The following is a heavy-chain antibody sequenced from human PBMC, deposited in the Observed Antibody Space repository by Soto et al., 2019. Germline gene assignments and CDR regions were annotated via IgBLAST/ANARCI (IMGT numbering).Heavy chain of an antibody. D-gene: IGHD3-3*01. J-gene: IGHJ6*03. CDR3: AKGQVLRFLEWLPLSMDV. V-gene: IGHV3-23*01. CDR1: GFTFSSYA. CDR2: ISGSGGST. Sequence: GGSLRLSCAASGFTFSSYAMSWVRQAPGKGLEWVSAISGSGGSTYYADSVKGRFTISRDNSKNTLYLQMNSLRAEDTAVYYCAKGQVLRFLEWLPLSMDVWGKGTTVTVSS.